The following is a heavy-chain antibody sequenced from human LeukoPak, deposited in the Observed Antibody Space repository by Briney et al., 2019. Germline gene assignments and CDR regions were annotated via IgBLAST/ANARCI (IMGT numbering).Heavy chain of an antibody. CDR2: INTAGVT. Sequence: PGGSLRLSCAASGFTFSNYDMHWVRQARGKGLEWVSGINTAGVTYYPVSEKGRFTIDRQNAKNSLYLQRNSLRDGDTAVYYCARVWESDFDIWGQGTMVTVSS. D-gene: IGHD1-26*01. V-gene: IGHV3-13*04. CDR3: ARVWESDFDI. CDR1: GFTFSNYD. J-gene: IGHJ3*02.